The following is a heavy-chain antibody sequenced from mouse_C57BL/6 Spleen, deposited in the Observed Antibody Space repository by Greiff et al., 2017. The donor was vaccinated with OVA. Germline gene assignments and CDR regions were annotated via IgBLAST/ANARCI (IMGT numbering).Heavy chain of an antibody. CDR2: IDPANGNT. V-gene: IGHV14-3*01. J-gene: IGHJ4*01. CDR3: ARSEQLDYALDG. CDR1: GFNIKNTD. D-gene: IGHD3-1*01. Sequence: VQLQQPVAELVRPGASVKLSCTASGFNIKNTDMNWVKQRPEQGLEWIGRIDPANGNTKYAPKFQGKATITADTSSNTAYLQLSSLTSEDTAIYCCARSEQLDYALDGQGQRGSVSVSS.